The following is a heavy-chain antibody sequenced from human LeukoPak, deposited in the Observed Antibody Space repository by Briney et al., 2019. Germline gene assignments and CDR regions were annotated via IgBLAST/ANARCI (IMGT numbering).Heavy chain of an antibody. D-gene: IGHD3-10*01. V-gene: IGHV3-7*01. CDR2: IQQDGIKK. J-gene: IGHJ1*01. CDR3: VRRGLIETEYLER. Sequence: GGSPRLSCAASGFTFSTYWMSWVRQAPGKGLEWVANIQQDGIKKYYVDSVEGRFTISRDNAKNSLYLQMNSLRAEDTAVYYCVRRGLIETEYLERWGQGTLVIVSS. CDR1: GFTFSTYW.